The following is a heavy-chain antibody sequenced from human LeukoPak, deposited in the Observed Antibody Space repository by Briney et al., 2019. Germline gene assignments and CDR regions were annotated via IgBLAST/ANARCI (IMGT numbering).Heavy chain of an antibody. D-gene: IGHD5-12*01. J-gene: IGHJ5*02. CDR3: ARVLVATTLASENWLDP. V-gene: IGHV3-21*01. Sequence: KPGGSLRLSCEASGFSFSSHAMPWARQAPGKGLEWGSSITSTRSDIYYADSVKGRFTISRDNASNSLFLQMNSLRAEDTAVYYCARVLVATTLASENWLDPWGQGTLVTVSS. CDR1: GFSFSSHA. CDR2: ITSTRSDI.